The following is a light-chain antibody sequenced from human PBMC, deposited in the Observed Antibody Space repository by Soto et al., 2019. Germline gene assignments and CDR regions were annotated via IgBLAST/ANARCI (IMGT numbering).Light chain of an antibody. CDR2: AAS. J-gene: IGKJ4*02. V-gene: IGKV1-6*01. CDR3: LQDYDYPRT. Sequence: ATQMTQSPSSLSASVGDRVTIACRASQGIRTELGWYQQKAGEAPKLLIYAASTLQSGVPPRFSGSGSGTDFTLTISSLQPEDSAAYYCLQDYDYPRTFGRGTKVEMK. CDR1: QGIRTE.